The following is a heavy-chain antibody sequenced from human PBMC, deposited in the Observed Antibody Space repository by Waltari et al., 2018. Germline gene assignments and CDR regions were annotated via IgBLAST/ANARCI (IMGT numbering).Heavy chain of an antibody. Sequence: QVQLQQSRPGLVQRSETLDGASTVYGGSNSSYSGSWSRQPAATGLEWIGRIYTSGSTNYNPSLKSRVTMSVDTSKNQFSLKLSSVTAADTAVYYCASGDPRVTDLGYYYYYMDVWGKGTTVTVSS. D-gene: IGHD2-21*02. CDR3: ASGDPRVTDLGYYYYYMDV. V-gene: IGHV4-4*07. CDR1: GGSNSSYS. J-gene: IGHJ6*03. CDR2: IYTSGST.